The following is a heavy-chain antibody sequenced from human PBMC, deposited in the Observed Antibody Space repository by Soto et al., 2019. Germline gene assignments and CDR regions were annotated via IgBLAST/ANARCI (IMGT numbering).Heavy chain of an antibody. V-gene: IGHV3-23*01. D-gene: IGHD3-22*01. CDR2: ISGSGGST. J-gene: IGHJ6*02. Sequence: GGSLRLSCAASGFTFSSYAMSWVRQAPGKGLEWVSAISGSGGSTYYADSVKGRFTISRDSSKNTLYLQMNSLRAEDTAVYYCAKELITMIVSPTTGKDVWGQGTTVTVSS. CDR3: AKELITMIVSPTTGKDV. CDR1: GFTFSSYA.